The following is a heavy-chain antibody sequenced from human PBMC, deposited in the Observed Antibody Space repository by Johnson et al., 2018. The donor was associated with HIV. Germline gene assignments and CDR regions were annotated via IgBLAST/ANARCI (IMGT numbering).Heavy chain of an antibody. CDR2: IISDVSSA. CDR1: GFTFSPYW. D-gene: IGHD3-16*01. Sequence: MQLVESGGGLVQPGGSLRLSCAASGFTFSPYWMHWVRQAPGQGLVWVSRIISDVSSAIYTDSVTGRFTISRDNTKNTLYLQMNSLRAEDTAVYYCAREGDGGAFDIWGQGTMVTVSS. V-gene: IGHV3-74*01. J-gene: IGHJ3*02. CDR3: AREGDGGAFDI.